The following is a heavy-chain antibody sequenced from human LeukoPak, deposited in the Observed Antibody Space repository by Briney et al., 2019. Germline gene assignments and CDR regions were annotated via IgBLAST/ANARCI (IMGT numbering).Heavy chain of an antibody. Sequence: SETLSLTCTVSGGSLSSYYWSWIRQPPGKGLEWIGYIYYSGSTNYNPSLKSRVTISVDTSKNQFSLKLSSVTAADTAVYYCARGVLRYFDWLLPRYYFDYWGQGTLVTVSS. V-gene: IGHV4-59*01. D-gene: IGHD3-9*01. CDR2: IYYSGST. CDR3: ARGVLRYFDWLLPRYYFDY. CDR1: GGSLSSYY. J-gene: IGHJ4*02.